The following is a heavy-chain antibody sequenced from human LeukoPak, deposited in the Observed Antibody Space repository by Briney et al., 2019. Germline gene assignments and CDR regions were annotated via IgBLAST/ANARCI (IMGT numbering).Heavy chain of an antibody. Sequence: GGSLRLSCAVSGFTFSNYAIHWVRQAPGKGLEWVAVISYDGSNKYYADSVKGRFTISRDNSKNTLYLQIHSLRAEDTAVYYCAKVVTTVTTVDYWGQGTLVTVSS. CDR2: ISYDGSNK. V-gene: IGHV3-30*18. D-gene: IGHD4-11*01. CDR3: AKVVTTVTTVDY. J-gene: IGHJ4*02. CDR1: GFTFSNYA.